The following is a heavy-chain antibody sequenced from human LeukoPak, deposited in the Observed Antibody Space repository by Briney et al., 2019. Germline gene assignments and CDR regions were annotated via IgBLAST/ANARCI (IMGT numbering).Heavy chain of an antibody. V-gene: IGHV1-69*05. D-gene: IGHD3-3*01. CDR3: ASVPGYDFWSGYSIMGD. J-gene: IGHJ4*02. Sequence: SVKVSCKASGGTFSSYAISWVRQAPGQGLEWMGGIIPIFGTANYAQKFQGRVTITTDESTSTAYMELSSLRSEDTAVYYCASVPGYDFWSGYSIMGDWGQGTLVTVSS. CDR1: GGTFSSYA. CDR2: IIPIFGTA.